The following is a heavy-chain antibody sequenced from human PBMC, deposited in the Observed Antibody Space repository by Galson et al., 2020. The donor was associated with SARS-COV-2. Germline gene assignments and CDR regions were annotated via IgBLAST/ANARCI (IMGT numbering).Heavy chain of an antibody. CDR2: IYYRGST. V-gene: IGHV4-59*11. CDR1: GGSISSHY. Sequence: SETLSLTCTVSGGSISSHYWSWIRQPPGKGLEWIGYIYYRGSTNYNTSLKSRVTMSVDTSKNQFSLKLSSVTAADTAVYYCAREMRDNWFGPWGQGILVTVSS. J-gene: IGHJ5*02. CDR3: AREMRDNWFGP.